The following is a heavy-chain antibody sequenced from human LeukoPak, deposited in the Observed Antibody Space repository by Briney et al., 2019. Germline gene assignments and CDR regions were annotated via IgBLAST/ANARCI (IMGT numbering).Heavy chain of an antibody. V-gene: IGHV4-4*07. J-gene: IGHJ6*03. Sequence: PSETLSLTCTVSGGSISSYYWSWIRQPAGKGLEWIGRIYTSGSTNYNPSLKSRVTMSVDTSKNQFSLKLSSVTAADTAAYYCARDRDGDYSYYYYYYMDVWGKGTTVTVSS. CDR2: IYTSGST. D-gene: IGHD4-17*01. CDR1: GGSISSYY. CDR3: ARDRDGDYSYYYYYYMDV.